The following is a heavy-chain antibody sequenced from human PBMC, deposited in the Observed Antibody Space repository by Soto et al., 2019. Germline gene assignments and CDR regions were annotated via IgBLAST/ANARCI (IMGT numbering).Heavy chain of an antibody. CDR3: AVHRATPGVALSNWFGP. Sequence: SETLSLTCGVSGGSTSSSRWWSWVRPPPGKGLEWLGEVYHTGSANYNPSLRSRVTTSVDRSRNQLSLNVTSVTAADTAVYYCAVHRATPGVALSNWFGPWGQGSLVTVSS. CDR2: VYHTGSA. CDR1: GGSTSSSRW. V-gene: IGHV4-4*02. D-gene: IGHD3-10*01. J-gene: IGHJ5*02.